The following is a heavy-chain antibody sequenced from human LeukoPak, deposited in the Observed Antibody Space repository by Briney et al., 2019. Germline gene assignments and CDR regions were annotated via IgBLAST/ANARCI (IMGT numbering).Heavy chain of an antibody. D-gene: IGHD5-24*01. J-gene: IGHJ3*02. V-gene: IGHV5-51*01. CDR2: IYPGDSDT. CDR3: ARHITRDGSRDAFDI. Sequence: GESLKISCKGSGYSFTSYWIGWVRQMPGKGLEWMGIIYPGDSDTRYSPSFQGQVTISADKSISTAYLQWSSLKASDTAMYYCARHITRDGSRDAFDIWGQGTMVTVSS. CDR1: GYSFTSYW.